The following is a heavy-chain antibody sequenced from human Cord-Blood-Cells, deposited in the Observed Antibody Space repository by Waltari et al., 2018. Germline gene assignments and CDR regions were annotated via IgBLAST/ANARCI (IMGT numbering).Heavy chain of an antibody. CDR2: IYWDDDK. J-gene: IGHJ3*02. CDR1: GFSLSTSGVG. V-gene: IGHV2-5*02. CDR3: AHYYYDSSGYYEGAFDI. Sequence: LTCTFSGFSLSTSGVGVGWIRQPPGKALEWLALIYWDDDKRYSPSLKSRLTITKDTSKNQVVLTMTNMDPVDTATYYCAHYYYDSSGYYEGAFDIWGQGTMVTVSS. D-gene: IGHD3-22*01.